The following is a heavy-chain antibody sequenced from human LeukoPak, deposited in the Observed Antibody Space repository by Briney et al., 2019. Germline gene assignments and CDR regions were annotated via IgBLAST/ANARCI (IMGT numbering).Heavy chain of an antibody. CDR3: AKGLRGNYDH. CDR1: GFTFNNYA. J-gene: IGHJ5*02. Sequence: GGSLRLSCAASGFTFNNYAMAWVRQAPEKGLEWVSSITDNGFNTYYADSVKGRVTISRDNSKNTLYLQMNSLRAEDTALYYCAKGLRGNYDHWGQGTLVTVSS. CDR2: ITDNGFNT. V-gene: IGHV3-23*01. D-gene: IGHD1-26*01.